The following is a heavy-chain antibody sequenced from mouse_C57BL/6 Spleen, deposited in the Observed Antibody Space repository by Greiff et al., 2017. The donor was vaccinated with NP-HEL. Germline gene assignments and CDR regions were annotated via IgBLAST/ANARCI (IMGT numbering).Heavy chain of an antibody. D-gene: IGHD1-1*01. Sequence: VQLQQSGAELVRPGTSVKVSCKASGYAFTNYLIEWVKQRPGQGLEWIGVINPGSGGTNYNEKFKGKATLTADKSSSTAYMQLSSLTTEDSAVYFCARGGDYYVSRPSYAMDYWGQGTSVTVSS. CDR3: ARGGDYYVSRPSYAMDY. J-gene: IGHJ4*01. CDR1: GYAFTNYL. CDR2: INPGSGGT. V-gene: IGHV1-54*01.